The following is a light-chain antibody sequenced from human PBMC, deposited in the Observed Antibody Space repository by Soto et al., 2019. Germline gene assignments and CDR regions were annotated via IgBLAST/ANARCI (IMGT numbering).Light chain of an antibody. CDR2: LGS. CDR1: QSLLHSNGYNY. V-gene: IGKV2-28*01. CDR3: MQALQTPFS. Sequence: DIVMTQSPLSLPVTPGEPASISCRSSQSLLHSNGYNYLDWYLQKPGQSPQLLIYLGSNRASGVPGRFSGSGPGTDFTLKISRVEAEEVGVYYCMQALQTPFSFGLGTRLEIK. J-gene: IGKJ5*01.